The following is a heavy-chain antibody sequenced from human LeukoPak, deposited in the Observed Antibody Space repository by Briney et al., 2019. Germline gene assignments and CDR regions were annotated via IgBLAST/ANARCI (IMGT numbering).Heavy chain of an antibody. D-gene: IGHD3-22*01. CDR1: GFTFSSYA. Sequence: GGSLRLSCAASGFTFSSYAMSWVRQAPGKGLEWVSAISGSGGSTYYADSVKGRFTISRDNSKNTLYLQMNSLRAEDTAVYYCAKEGSAPPYYYDSSGIHYWGQGTLVTVSS. J-gene: IGHJ4*02. CDR3: AKEGSAPPYYYDSSGIHY. V-gene: IGHV3-23*01. CDR2: ISGSGGST.